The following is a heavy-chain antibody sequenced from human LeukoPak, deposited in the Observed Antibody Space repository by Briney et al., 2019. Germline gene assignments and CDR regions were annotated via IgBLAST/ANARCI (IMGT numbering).Heavy chain of an antibody. D-gene: IGHD2-15*01. Sequence: GESLKISCKGSEYSLATYWIGLVRQMPGQGLEWMGIIFPGDSDTRYSPSFQGQVTISADKSISTAYLQWSSLKASDTAIYYCASEYCSGGNCYFDYWGQGTLVTVSS. CDR3: ASEYCSGGNCYFDY. CDR2: IFPGDSDT. CDR1: EYSLATYW. J-gene: IGHJ4*02. V-gene: IGHV5-51*01.